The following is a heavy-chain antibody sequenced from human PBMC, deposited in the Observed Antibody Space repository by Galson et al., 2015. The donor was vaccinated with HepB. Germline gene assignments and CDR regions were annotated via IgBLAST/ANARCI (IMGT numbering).Heavy chain of an antibody. J-gene: IGHJ3*02. CDR2: INHSGST. CDR1: GGSFSGYY. CDR3: ARGVRPRRIAAAGPAFDI. V-gene: IGHV4-34*01. Sequence: ETLSLTCAVYGGSFSGYYWSWIRQPPGKGLEWIGEINHSGSTNYNPSLKSRVTISVDTSKNQFSLKLSSVTAADTAVYYCARGVRPRRIAAAGPAFDIWGQGTMVTVSS. D-gene: IGHD6-13*01.